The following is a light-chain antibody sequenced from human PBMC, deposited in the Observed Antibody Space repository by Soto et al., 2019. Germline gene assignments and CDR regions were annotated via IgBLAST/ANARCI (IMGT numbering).Light chain of an antibody. CDR3: EQYDSSPYT. CDR1: QSVTSNY. V-gene: IGKV3-20*01. CDR2: GAS. Sequence: EIVLTQSPGTLSLSPGERATLSCGASQSVTSNYLAWYQQKPGQAPRLLIFGASNRENGVPDRFSGSGSGTDFTLTISRLEPEDFAVYYCEQYDSSPYTFGQGTKVDIK. J-gene: IGKJ2*01.